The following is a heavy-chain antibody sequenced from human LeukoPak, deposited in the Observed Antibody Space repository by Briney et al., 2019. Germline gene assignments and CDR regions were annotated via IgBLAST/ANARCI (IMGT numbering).Heavy chain of an antibody. D-gene: IGHD5-12*01. J-gene: IGHJ4*02. CDR1: GGSISSYY. CDR2: IYYSGST. CDR3: ARVNVDIVATITGGYYYFDY. Sequence: SETLSLTCTVSGGSISSYYWSWIRQPPGKGLEWIGYIYYSGSTNYNLSLKSRVTISVDTSKNQFSLKLSSVTAADTAVYHCARVNVDIVATITGGYYYFDYWGQGTLVTVSS. V-gene: IGHV4-59*01.